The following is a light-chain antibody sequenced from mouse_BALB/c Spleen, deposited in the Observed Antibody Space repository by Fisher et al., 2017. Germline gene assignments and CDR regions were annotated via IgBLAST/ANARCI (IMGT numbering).Light chain of an antibody. J-gene: IGKJ5*01. CDR1: SSVSSSY. CDR3: QQWSSNPPT. V-gene: IGKV4-79*01. Sequence: IVMTQSPAIMSASPGEKVTMTCSASSSVSSSYLHWYQQKPGSSPKLWIYDTSKLASGVPARFSGSGSGTSYSLTISSMEAEDAATYYCQQWSSNPPTFGAGTKLELK. CDR2: DTS.